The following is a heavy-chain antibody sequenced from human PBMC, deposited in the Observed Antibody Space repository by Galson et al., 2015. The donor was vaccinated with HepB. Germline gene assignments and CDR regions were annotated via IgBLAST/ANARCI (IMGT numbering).Heavy chain of an antibody. Sequence: SVKVSCKASGGTFSSYAISWVRQAPGQGLEWMGRIIPILGIANYAQKFQGRVTISADKSTSTAHMELSSLRSEDTAVYYCAREMATSRLGYWGQGTLVIVSS. CDR2: IIPILGIA. D-gene: IGHD5-24*01. CDR3: AREMATSRLGY. CDR1: GGTFSSYA. V-gene: IGHV1-69*04. J-gene: IGHJ4*02.